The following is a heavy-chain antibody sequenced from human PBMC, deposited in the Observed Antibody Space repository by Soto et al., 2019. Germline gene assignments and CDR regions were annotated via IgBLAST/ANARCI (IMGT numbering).Heavy chain of an antibody. D-gene: IGHD3-10*01. CDR3: ASDGGYYGAGSYFDP. CDR1: GFTFSSYG. CDR2: IWYDGSNK. Sequence: QEQLVESGGGVVQPGRSLRLSCAASGFTFSSYGMHWVRQVPGEGLERVAVIWYDGSNKYYAESVKGRFTISRDNSKNTLYPEMNSLRAEDTAVYYCASDGGYYGAGSYFDPWGKGSLVTVSS. J-gene: IGHJ5*02. V-gene: IGHV3-33*01.